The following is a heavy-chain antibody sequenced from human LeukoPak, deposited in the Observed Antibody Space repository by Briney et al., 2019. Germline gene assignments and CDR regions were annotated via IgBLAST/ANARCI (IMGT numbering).Heavy chain of an antibody. CDR1: GFDFDDYG. V-gene: IGHV3-20*04. Sequence: GGALRLSCAASGFDFDDYGMSWVRQAPGKGLELVWNINWNGDRTAYGDSVTGRFTISRDNDKKFLYLQMNSLRAEDTALYYCAREYGSWGERWLDAWGQGTLVIVSS. CDR3: AREYGSWGERWLDA. CDR2: INWNGDRT. D-gene: IGHD1-26*01. J-gene: IGHJ5*02.